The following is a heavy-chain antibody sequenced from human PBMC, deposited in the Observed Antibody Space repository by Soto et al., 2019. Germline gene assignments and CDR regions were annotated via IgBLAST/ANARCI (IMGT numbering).Heavy chain of an antibody. J-gene: IGHJ6*02. V-gene: IGHV1-69*12. CDR3: ACTVSNYYYYGMDV. Sequence: QVQLVQSGAEVKKPGSSVKVSCKASGGTFSSYAISWVRQAPGQGLEWMGGIIPFFGTADYAQKFQGRVTITADESTSTAYMELSSLRSEDTAVYHCACTVSNYYYYGMDVWGQGTTVTVSS. CDR2: IIPFFGTA. D-gene: IGHD2-8*01. CDR1: GGTFSSYA.